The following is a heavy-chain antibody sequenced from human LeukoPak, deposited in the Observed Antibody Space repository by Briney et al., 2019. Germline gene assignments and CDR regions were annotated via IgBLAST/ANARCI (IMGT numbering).Heavy chain of an antibody. CDR2: IYYSGSA. CDR1: VGSISSYY. Sequence: SETLSLTCTVSVGSISSYYWSWIRQPPGKGLEWIGYIYYSGSANYNPPLKSRVTISVDTSKNQFSLKLSSVTAADTAVYYCAAVDTAMAFDYWGQGTLVTVSS. J-gene: IGHJ4*02. V-gene: IGHV4-59*01. CDR3: AAVDTAMAFDY. D-gene: IGHD5-18*01.